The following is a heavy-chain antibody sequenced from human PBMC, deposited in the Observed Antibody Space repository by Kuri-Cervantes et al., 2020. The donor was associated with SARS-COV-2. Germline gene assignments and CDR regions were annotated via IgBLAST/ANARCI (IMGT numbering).Heavy chain of an antibody. Sequence: GGSLRLSCAASGFTFSSYSMNWVRQAPGKGLEWVSSISSSSSYIYYADSVKGRFTISRDNAKNSLYPQMNSMRAEDTAVYYCARDQTVSDYYDSSGYYPWNWFDPWGQGTLVTVSS. D-gene: IGHD3-22*01. J-gene: IGHJ5*02. V-gene: IGHV3-21*01. CDR1: GFTFSSYS. CDR2: ISSSSSYI. CDR3: ARDQTVSDYYDSSGYYPWNWFDP.